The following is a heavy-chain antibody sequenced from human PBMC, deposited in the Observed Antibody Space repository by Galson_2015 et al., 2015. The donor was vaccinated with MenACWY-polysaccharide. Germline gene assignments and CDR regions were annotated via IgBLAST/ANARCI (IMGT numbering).Heavy chain of an antibody. Sequence: SLRLSCAASGFTVSSNYMSWVRQAPGKGLEWVSVMYSGGDTYYADSVKGRFTISRDYSKNTLYLQMNSLRAEDTAVYYCAKEVRSSYDYWGQGSLVTVSS. CDR1: GFTVSSNY. V-gene: IGHV3-66*02. J-gene: IGHJ4*02. D-gene: IGHD6-13*01. CDR3: AKEVRSSYDY. CDR2: MYSGGDT.